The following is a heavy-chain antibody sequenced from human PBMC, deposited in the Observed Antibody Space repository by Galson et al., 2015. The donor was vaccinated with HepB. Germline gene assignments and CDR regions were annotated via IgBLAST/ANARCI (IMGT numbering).Heavy chain of an antibody. J-gene: IGHJ4*02. CDR2: INAGNGNT. D-gene: IGHD5-24*01. Sequence: SVKVSCKASGYTFTSYAMHWVRQAPGQRLEWMGWINAGNGNTKYSQKFQGRVTITRDTSASTAYMELSSLRSEDTAVYYCARDWRWPKGYFDYWDQGTLVTVSS. CDR1: GYTFTSYA. V-gene: IGHV1-3*01. CDR3: ARDWRWPKGYFDY.